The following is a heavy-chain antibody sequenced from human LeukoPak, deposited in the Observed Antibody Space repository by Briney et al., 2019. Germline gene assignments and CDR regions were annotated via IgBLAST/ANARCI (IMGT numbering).Heavy chain of an antibody. Sequence: SETLSLTCTVSGGSISSSSYYWGWIRQPPGKGLEWIGSIYYSGSTYYNPSLKSRVTISVDTSKNQFSLKLSSVTAADTAVYYCARHPARRFPYNYFGGHSDYWGQGTLVTVSS. CDR3: ARHPARRFPYNYFGGHSDY. CDR1: GGSISSSSYY. CDR2: IYYSGST. J-gene: IGHJ4*02. V-gene: IGHV4-39*01. D-gene: IGHD5-24*01.